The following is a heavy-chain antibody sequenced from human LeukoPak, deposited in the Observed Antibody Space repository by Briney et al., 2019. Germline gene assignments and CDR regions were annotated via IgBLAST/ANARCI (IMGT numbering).Heavy chain of an antibody. Sequence: ASVKVSCTASGYTFTSYGISWVRQAPGQGLEWMGWISAYNGNTNYAQKLQGRVTMTTDTSTSTAYMELRSLRSDDTAVYYCARASRYYGSGNYGMDVWGQGTTVTVSS. CDR3: ARASRYYGSGNYGMDV. CDR2: ISAYNGNT. V-gene: IGHV1-18*01. J-gene: IGHJ6*02. D-gene: IGHD3-10*01. CDR1: GYTFTSYG.